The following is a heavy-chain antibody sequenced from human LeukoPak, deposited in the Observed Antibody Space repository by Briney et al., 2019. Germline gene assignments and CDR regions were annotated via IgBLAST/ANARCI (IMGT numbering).Heavy chain of an antibody. D-gene: IGHD3-16*01. Sequence: SVKVSSKASGGTLSRYAISSVRQAPGQGLEWMGGIIPIFGTANYAQKFQGRVTITADESTSTAYMELSSRSSEAPAVYYFANLRNYGLPYWYFDLWGRGTLVTVSS. CDR1: GGTLSRYA. CDR3: ANLRNYGLPYWYFDL. J-gene: IGHJ2*01. V-gene: IGHV1-69*13. CDR2: IIPIFGTA.